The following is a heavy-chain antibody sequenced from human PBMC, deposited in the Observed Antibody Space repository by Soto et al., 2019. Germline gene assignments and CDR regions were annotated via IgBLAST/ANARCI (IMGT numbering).Heavy chain of an antibody. V-gene: IGHV3-74*01. Sequence: TGGSLRLSCAASGFTFSSDWMHWVRQAPGKGLVWVSRINTDGSDTSYADSVKGRFTISRDNAKNTLYLQMNSLKTEDTAVYYCTRDSYDHHPNDYWAQGTLVTVSS. CDR3: TRDSYDHHPNDY. CDR2: INTDGSDT. D-gene: IGHD5-12*01. J-gene: IGHJ4*02. CDR1: GFTFSSDW.